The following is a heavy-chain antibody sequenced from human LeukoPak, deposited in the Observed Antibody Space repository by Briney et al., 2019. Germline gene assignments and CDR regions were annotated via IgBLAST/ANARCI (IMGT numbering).Heavy chain of an antibody. Sequence: SETLSLTCTVSGGSISSYYWSWIRQPPGKGLGWIGYIYYSGSTNYNPSLKSRVTISVDTSKNQFSLKLSSVTAADTAVYYCARDRVGATFYGMDVWGQGTTVTVSS. D-gene: IGHD1-26*01. CDR1: GGSISSYY. CDR2: IYYSGST. J-gene: IGHJ6*02. CDR3: ARDRVGATFYGMDV. V-gene: IGHV4-59*01.